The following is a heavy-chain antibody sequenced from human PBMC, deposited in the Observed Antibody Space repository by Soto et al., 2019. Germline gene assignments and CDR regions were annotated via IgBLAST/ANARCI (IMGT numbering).Heavy chain of an antibody. V-gene: IGHV3-30-3*01. J-gene: IGHJ6*02. Sequence: QVQLVESGGGVVQPGRSLRLSCAASGFTFSSYAMHWVRQAPGKGLEWVAVISYDGSNKYYADSVKGRFTISRENSKKTLDLQMKRRRAEDTAVYYCAREGGGDIVVVVAAYYYGMDVWGQGTTVTVSS. CDR2: ISYDGSNK. CDR1: GFTFSSYA. CDR3: AREGGGDIVVVVAAYYYGMDV. D-gene: IGHD2-15*01.